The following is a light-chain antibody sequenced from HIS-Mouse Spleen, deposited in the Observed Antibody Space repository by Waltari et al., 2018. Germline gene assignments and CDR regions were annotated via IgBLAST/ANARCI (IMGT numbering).Light chain of an antibody. V-gene: IGKV1-9*01. J-gene: IGKJ1*01. CDR2: AAS. CDR1: QGISSY. Sequence: DIQLTQSPSFLSASVGARVPIPCRARQGISSYLAWYQQKPGKAPKLLIYAASTLQSGVPSRFSGSGSGTEFTLTISSLQPEDFATYYCQQLNSYPWTFGQGTKVEIK. CDR3: QQLNSYPWT.